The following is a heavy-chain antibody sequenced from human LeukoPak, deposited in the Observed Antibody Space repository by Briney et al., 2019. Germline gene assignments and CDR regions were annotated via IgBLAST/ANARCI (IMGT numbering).Heavy chain of an antibody. D-gene: IGHD3-22*01. CDR3: ARQGTSGSYLTGLDV. V-gene: IGHV4-59*08. Sequence: TSETLSLTCTVSGGSISSYYWSWIRQPPGKGLEWIGYIYYSGSTNYNPSLKSRVTFSVDTSKNQFSLKLSSVTAADTAVYYCARQGTSGSYLTGLDVWGQGTTVTVSS. J-gene: IGHJ6*02. CDR2: IYYSGST. CDR1: GGSISSYY.